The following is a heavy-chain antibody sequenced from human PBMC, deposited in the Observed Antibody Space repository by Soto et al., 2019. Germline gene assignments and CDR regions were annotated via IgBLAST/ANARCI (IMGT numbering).Heavy chain of an antibody. D-gene: IGHD3-22*01. CDR3: AREGGHTMIVANDAFDI. CDR2: IIPIFGTA. V-gene: IGHV1-69*06. J-gene: IGHJ3*02. CDR1: GGTFSSYA. Sequence: SVKVSCKASGGTFSSYAISWVRQAPGQGLEWMGGIIPIFGTANYAQKFQGRVTITADKSTSTAYMELSSLRSEDTAVYYCAREGGHTMIVANDAFDIWGQGTMVTVS.